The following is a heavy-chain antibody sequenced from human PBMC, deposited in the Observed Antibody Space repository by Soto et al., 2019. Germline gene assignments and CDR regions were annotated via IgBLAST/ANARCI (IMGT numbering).Heavy chain of an antibody. CDR2: ISYDGSVK. J-gene: IGHJ4*02. CDR3: AGEVTSGY. V-gene: IGHV3-30*03. CDR1: GFTFSSYV. Sequence: QVQLVESGGAVVQPGRSLRLSCAASGFTFSSYVMHWVRQAPGKGLEWVAVISYDGSVKYYVDSVKGRFTISRDNSKNTLYLQMNSLRAEDTAVYYCAGEVTSGYWGQGTLVTVSS. D-gene: IGHD2-21*01.